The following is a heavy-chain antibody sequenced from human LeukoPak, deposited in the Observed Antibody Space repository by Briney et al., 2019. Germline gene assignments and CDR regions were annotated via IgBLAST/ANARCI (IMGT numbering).Heavy chain of an antibody. J-gene: IGHJ3*02. D-gene: IGHD3-10*01. CDR1: GFTFSTYG. Sequence: GGSLRLSCAASGFTFSTYGMHWVRQAPGKGLEWVAVVWYDGSNKYYADSVKGRFTISRDNSKNTLYLQMNSLRAEDTAIYYCARDRWFGDEDSFGIWGQGTMVTVSS. CDR3: ARDRWFGDEDSFGI. V-gene: IGHV3-33*01. CDR2: VWYDGSNK.